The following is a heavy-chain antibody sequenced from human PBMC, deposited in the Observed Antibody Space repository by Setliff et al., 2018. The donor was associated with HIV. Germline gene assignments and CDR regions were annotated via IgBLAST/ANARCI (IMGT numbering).Heavy chain of an antibody. CDR3: AREGLWFGDRGYYMDV. D-gene: IGHD3-10*01. J-gene: IGHJ6*03. V-gene: IGHV1-18*01. Sequence: VKVSCKASGYTFTDYPVHWVRQAPGQGLEWMGWIGTDNGNTNYAQKFQGRVTMTTDTSTSTVYMELGSLISDDTAVYYCAREGLWFGDRGYYMDVWGTGTAVTVSS. CDR2: IGTDNGNT. CDR1: GYTFTDYP.